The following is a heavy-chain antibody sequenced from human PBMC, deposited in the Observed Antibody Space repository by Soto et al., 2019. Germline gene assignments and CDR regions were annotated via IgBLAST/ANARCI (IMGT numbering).Heavy chain of an antibody. CDR1: GYSISSGYY. CDR2: IYHSGST. CDR3: ARLAPIAAADGMDV. J-gene: IGHJ6*02. Sequence: SETLSLTSAVSGYSISSGYYWGWIRQSPEKGLEWIGSIYHSGSTYYNPSLKSRVIISVDTSKNQFSLKLSYVTAADTAVYYCARLAPIAAADGMDVWGQGTTVTVSS. V-gene: IGHV4-38-2*01. D-gene: IGHD6-13*01.